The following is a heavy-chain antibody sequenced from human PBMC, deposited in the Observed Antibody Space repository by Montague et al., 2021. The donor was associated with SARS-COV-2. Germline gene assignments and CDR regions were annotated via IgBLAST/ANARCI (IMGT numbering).Heavy chain of an antibody. CDR3: ASSSYYGSGTYVYNYYMDV. D-gene: IGHD3-10*01. CDR1: GGSVSSCPYY. J-gene: IGHJ6*03. V-gene: IGHV4-39*01. Sequence: SETLSLTCTVSGGSVSSCPYYWGWIRQPPGRGLEWVGSLSYSGRTYFSPSLKSRLTISVDSSQNQFSLRLISVTAADTAVYYCASSSYYGSGTYVYNYYMDVWGQGTTVTVSS. CDR2: LSYSGRT.